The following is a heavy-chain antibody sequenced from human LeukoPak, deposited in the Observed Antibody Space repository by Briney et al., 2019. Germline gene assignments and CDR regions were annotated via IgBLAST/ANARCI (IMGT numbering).Heavy chain of an antibody. CDR3: ARVRGYCSSTSCYVGDYYYYGMDV. D-gene: IGHD2-2*01. CDR2: ISAYNGNT. CDR1: GYTFTSYG. Sequence: ASVKVSFKASGYTFTSYGISWVRQAPGQGLEWMGWISAYNGNTNYAQKLQGRVTMTTDTSRSTAYMELRSLRSDDTAVYYCARVRGYCSSTSCYVGDYYYYGMDVWGQGTTVTVSS. J-gene: IGHJ6*02. V-gene: IGHV1-18*01.